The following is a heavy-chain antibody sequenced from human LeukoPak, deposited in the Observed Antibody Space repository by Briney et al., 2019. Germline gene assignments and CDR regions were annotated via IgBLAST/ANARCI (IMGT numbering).Heavy chain of an antibody. CDR3: ARHPDYYYYGMDV. J-gene: IGHJ6*02. V-gene: IGHV4-59*08. Sequence: SETLSLTCTVSGGSISSYYWSWIRQPPGKGLEWIGYIYYSGSTNYNPSLKSRVTISVDTSKNQFSLKLSSVTAADTAVYYCARHPDYYYYGMDVWGQGTTVTVSS. CDR2: IYYSGST. CDR1: GGSISSYY.